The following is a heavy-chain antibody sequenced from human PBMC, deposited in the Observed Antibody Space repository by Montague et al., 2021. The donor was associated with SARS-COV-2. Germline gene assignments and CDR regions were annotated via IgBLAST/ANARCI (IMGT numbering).Heavy chain of an antibody. CDR2: IYYTGST. CDR3: ARGGGWKRHFDY. J-gene: IGHJ4*02. V-gene: IGHV4-59*01. Sequence: SETLSLTCNVSGGSINNYYWSWIRQSPGRGLEWIGYIYYTGSTTRNLSLDSRVTISLDTSRDLVSLELRSLTAADTAVYYCARGGGWKRHFDYWGQGTLVAVSS. D-gene: IGHD4-23*01. CDR1: GGSINNYY.